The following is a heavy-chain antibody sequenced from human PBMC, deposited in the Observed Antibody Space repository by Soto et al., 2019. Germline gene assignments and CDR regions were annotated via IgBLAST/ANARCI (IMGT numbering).Heavy chain of an antibody. CDR1: GFTFSSYG. Sequence: GGSLRLSCAASGFTFSSYGMHWVSQAPDKGLEWVAVIWYDGSNKYYADSVKGRFTISRDNSKNTLYLQMNSLRAEDTAVYYCARGAEDTAMVYPRYCMDVWGQGTTVTVSS. J-gene: IGHJ6*02. V-gene: IGHV3-33*08. CDR3: ARGAEDTAMVYPRYCMDV. CDR2: IWYDGSNK. D-gene: IGHD5-18*01.